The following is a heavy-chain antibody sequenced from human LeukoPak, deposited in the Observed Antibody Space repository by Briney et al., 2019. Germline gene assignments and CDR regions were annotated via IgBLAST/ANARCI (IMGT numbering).Heavy chain of an antibody. J-gene: IGHJ4*02. CDR1: GFTFSSYS. D-gene: IGHD4-17*01. Sequence: GGSLRLSCAASGFTFSSYSMNWVRQAPGKGLEWVSYISSSSSTIYYAGSVKGRFTISRDNAKNSLHLQMNSLRDEDTAVYYCARAKMYGDWGQGTPVTVSS. CDR2: ISSSSSTI. CDR3: ARAKMYGD. V-gene: IGHV3-48*02.